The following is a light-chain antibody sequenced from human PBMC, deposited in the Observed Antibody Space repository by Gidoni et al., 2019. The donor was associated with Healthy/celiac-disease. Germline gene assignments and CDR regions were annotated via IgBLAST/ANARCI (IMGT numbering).Light chain of an antibody. J-gene: IGKJ2*01. Sequence: VGDRVTITCRASQSISSWLAWYQQKPGKAPKLLIYKASSLESGVPSRFSGSGSGTEFTLTISSLQPDDFATYYCQQYNSYPYTFGQGTKLEIK. V-gene: IGKV1-5*03. CDR3: QQYNSYPYT. CDR1: QSISSW. CDR2: KAS.